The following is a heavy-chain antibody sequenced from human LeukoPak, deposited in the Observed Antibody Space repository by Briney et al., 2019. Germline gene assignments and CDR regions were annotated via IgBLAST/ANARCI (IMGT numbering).Heavy chain of an antibody. J-gene: IGHJ3*02. Sequence: GGSLRLFCAASGFTFSSYSMNWVSQAPGKGLELVSSISSSSSYIYYANSVKGRFTISRDNAKNSLYLKMNSLRAEDTAVYYCATAPRQDYYDSSGYPRMDAFDIWGQGTMVTVSS. CDR2: ISSSSSYI. CDR3: ATAPRQDYYDSSGYPRMDAFDI. D-gene: IGHD3-22*01. V-gene: IGHV3-21*01. CDR1: GFTFSSYS.